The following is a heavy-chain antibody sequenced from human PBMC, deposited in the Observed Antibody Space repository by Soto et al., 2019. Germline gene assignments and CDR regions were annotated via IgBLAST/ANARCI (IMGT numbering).Heavy chain of an antibody. V-gene: IGHV4-59*08. D-gene: IGHD2-8*01. CDR2: IYYSENT. J-gene: IGHJ5*02. CDR1: GFTFSSYN. Sequence: GSLRLSCAASGFTFSSYNMNWIRQPPGKGLKWIGSIYYSENTYYNPSLKSRVTISVDTSKNQFSLKLSSVTAADTAVYYCARYADPEMYNWFDPWGQGTLVTVSS. CDR3: ARYADPEMYNWFDP.